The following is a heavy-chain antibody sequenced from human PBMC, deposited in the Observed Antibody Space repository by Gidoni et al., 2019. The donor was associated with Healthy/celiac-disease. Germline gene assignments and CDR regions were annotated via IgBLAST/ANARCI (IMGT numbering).Heavy chain of an antibody. D-gene: IGHD1-26*01. CDR2: IYTSGST. CDR3: ARNGRGWELL. Sequence: QVQLQESGPGLVKPSQTLSLTCTVSGGSISSGSYYWSWIRQPAGKGLEWIGRIYTSGSTNYNPSLKSRVTISVDTSKNQFSLKLSSVTAADTAVYYCARNGRGWELLWGQGTLVTVSS. V-gene: IGHV4-61*02. CDR1: GGSISSGSYY. J-gene: IGHJ4*02.